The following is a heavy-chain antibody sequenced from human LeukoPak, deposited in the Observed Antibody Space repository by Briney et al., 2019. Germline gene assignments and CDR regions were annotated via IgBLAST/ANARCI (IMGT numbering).Heavy chain of an antibody. V-gene: IGHV3-48*03. CDR1: GFTFSSYE. CDR2: ISSSGSTI. D-gene: IGHD3-10*01. Sequence: GGSLRLSCAASGFTFSSYEMSWVRQAPGKGLEWVSYISSSGSTIYYADSVKGRFTISRDNAKNSLYLQTNSLRAEDTAVYYCARLWFGELLLYGMDVWGKGTTVTVSS. CDR3: ARLWFGELLLYGMDV. J-gene: IGHJ6*04.